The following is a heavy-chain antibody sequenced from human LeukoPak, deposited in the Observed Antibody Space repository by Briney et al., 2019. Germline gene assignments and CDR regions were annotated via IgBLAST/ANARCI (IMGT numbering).Heavy chain of an antibody. CDR3: ARGGGSSGYPDY. Sequence: EASVKVSCKTSGYTFPDYYLHWVRQAPGRVLEWLGWINPKSGTTNYAQKFQGRITVTRDTSITTTYMELYSLRSDDTALYYCARGGGSSGYPDYWGQGALVTVSS. J-gene: IGHJ4*02. D-gene: IGHD3-22*01. CDR1: GYTFPDYY. V-gene: IGHV1-2*02. CDR2: INPKSGTT.